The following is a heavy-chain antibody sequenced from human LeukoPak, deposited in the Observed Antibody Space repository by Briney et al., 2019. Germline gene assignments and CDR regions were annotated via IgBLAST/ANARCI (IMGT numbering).Heavy chain of an antibody. J-gene: IGHJ4*02. D-gene: IGHD1-26*01. Sequence: GGSLRLSCAASGFTFSSYGMHWVRQAPGKGLEWVAVIWYDGSNKYHADSVKGRFTISRDNSKNTLYLQMNSLRAEDTAVYYCAKDLKFGIVGATGFDYWGQGTLVTVSS. CDR1: GFTFSSYG. CDR2: IWYDGSNK. V-gene: IGHV3-33*06. CDR3: AKDLKFGIVGATGFDY.